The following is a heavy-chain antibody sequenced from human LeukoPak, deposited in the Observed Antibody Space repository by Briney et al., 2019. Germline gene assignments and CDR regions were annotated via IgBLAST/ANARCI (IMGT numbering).Heavy chain of an antibody. Sequence: SETLSLTCAVYGGSFSGYYWSWIRQSPGKGLEWIGEINHSGSTNYNPSLKSRVTVSLDTSKNQFSLKLRSVTAADTAMYFCARGRTGYQLLPTKKYDHYYYIDVWGKGTTVTVSS. V-gene: IGHV4-34*01. CDR2: INHSGST. CDR1: GGSFSGYY. D-gene: IGHD2-2*01. J-gene: IGHJ6*03. CDR3: ARGRTGYQLLPTKKYDHYYYIDV.